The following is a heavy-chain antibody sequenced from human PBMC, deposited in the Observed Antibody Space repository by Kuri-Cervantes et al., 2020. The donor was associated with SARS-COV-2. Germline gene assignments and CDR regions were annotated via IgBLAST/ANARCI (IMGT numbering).Heavy chain of an antibody. J-gene: IGHJ4*02. CDR2: IYWDDDK. CDR1: GFPLSTNGVS. D-gene: IGHD3-10*01. Sequence: SGPTLVKPTQTLTLTCTFSGFPLSTNGVSVGWIRQPPGKALEWLALIYWDDDKRYSPSLTSRLTITKDTSKNQVVLTMTNMDPVDTATYYCARATYGSGNVDYWGQGTLVTVSS. V-gene: IGHV2-5*02. CDR3: ARATYGSGNVDY.